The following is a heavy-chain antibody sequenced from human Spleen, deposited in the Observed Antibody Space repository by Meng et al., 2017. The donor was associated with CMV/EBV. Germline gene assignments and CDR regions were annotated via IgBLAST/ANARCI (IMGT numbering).Heavy chain of an antibody. J-gene: IGHJ5*02. CDR3: ARANRGDHLGT. CDR1: GVTFSGYW. D-gene: IGHD2-21*02. Sequence: LSCAASGVTFSGYWMSWVRQAPGKGLEWVANIKQDGSEKYYVDSVKGRFTISRDNAKNSLHLQMNSLRAEDTAVYYCARANRGDHLGTWGQGTLVTVSS. CDR2: IKQDGSEK. V-gene: IGHV3-7*01.